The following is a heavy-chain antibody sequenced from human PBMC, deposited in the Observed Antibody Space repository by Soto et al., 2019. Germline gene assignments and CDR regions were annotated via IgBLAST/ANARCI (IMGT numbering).Heavy chain of an antibody. CDR1: GFTFSSYG. J-gene: IGHJ6*02. V-gene: IGHV3-33*01. CDR2: IWYDGSNK. D-gene: IGHD4-17*01. CDR3: ARDGPMTTKGGYYYYGMDV. Sequence: PGGSLRLSCAASGFTFSSYGMHWVRQAPGKGLEWVAVIWYDGSNKYYADSVKGRFTISRDNSKNTLYLQMNSLRAEDTAAYYCARDGPMTTKGGYYYYGMDVWGQGTTVTVSS.